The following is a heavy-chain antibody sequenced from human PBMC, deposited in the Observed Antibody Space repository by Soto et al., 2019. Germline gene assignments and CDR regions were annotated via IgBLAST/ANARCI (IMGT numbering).Heavy chain of an antibody. CDR3: ARDRVSLAMFGVPVGVFKN. CDR2: INAGSGYT. CDR1: GYTFTTFA. J-gene: IGHJ4*02. V-gene: IGHV1-3*01. Sequence: ASVKVSCKASGYTFTTFAMHWVRQAPGQRPEWLGWINAGSGYTKYSQNFQDGVTISSDTSASTAYMELSSLRSGDTAIYYCARDRVSLAMFGVPVGVFKNWGQGTLVTVSS. D-gene: IGHD3-3*01.